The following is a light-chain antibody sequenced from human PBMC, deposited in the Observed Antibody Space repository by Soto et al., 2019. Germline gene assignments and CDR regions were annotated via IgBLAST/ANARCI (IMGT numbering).Light chain of an antibody. CDR2: KNS. CDR3: QSYDNSLNGVL. V-gene: IGLV1-40*01. J-gene: IGLJ7*01. CDR1: NSNIGAPYD. Sequence: QSVLTQPPSVSGAPGQRVTISCTGNNSNIGAPYDVQWFQQFPGTAPKLLIYKNSVRPSGVSDRFSASKSGTSASLAITGLQADDEADYYCQSYDNSLNGVLFGGGTQLTVL.